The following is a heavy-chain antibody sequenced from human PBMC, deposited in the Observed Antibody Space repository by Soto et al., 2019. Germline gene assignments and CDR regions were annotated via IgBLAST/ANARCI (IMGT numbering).Heavy chain of an antibody. CDR3: ANRQTFGGIVVCDS. CDR2: IYWNDDK. CDR1: GFSLRTSGMG. Sequence: QITLKESGPTLVKPTQTLTLTCTFSGFSLRTSGMGVGWIRQPPGKALEWLALIYWNDDKRYSPSLKSRLTITQDTSRNQVVFTMTKLDPVDTGTYYCANRQTFGGIVVCDSWGQGTLVTVSS. V-gene: IGHV2-5*01. D-gene: IGHD3-16*02. J-gene: IGHJ4*02.